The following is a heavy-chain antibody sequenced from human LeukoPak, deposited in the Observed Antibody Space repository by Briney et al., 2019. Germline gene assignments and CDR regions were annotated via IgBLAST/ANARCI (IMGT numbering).Heavy chain of an antibody. J-gene: IGHJ6*04. CDR2: IIPIFGTA. D-gene: IGHD3-10*01. Sequence: SVKVSCKASGGTFSSYAISWVRQAPGQGLEWMGGIIPIFGTANYAQKFQGRVTITADESTSTAYMELSSLRSEDTAVYYCARGSYYGSGIPVTHYGMDVWGKGTTVTVSS. CDR3: ARGSYYGSGIPVTHYGMDV. V-gene: IGHV1-69*13. CDR1: GGTFSSYA.